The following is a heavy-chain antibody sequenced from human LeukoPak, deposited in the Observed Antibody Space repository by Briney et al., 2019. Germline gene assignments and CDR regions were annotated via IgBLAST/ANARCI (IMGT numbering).Heavy chain of an antibody. J-gene: IGHJ5*02. CDR3: ARVPMLGYCSSTSCYPSDNWFDP. CDR1: GGTFSSYA. D-gene: IGHD2-2*01. Sequence: ASVKVSCKASGGTFSSYAISWVRQAPGQGLEWMGGIIPIFGTANYAQKFQGRVTITADESTSTAYMGLSSLRSEDTAVYYCARVPMLGYCSSTSCYPSDNWFDPWGQGTLVTVSS. V-gene: IGHV1-69*13. CDR2: IIPIFGTA.